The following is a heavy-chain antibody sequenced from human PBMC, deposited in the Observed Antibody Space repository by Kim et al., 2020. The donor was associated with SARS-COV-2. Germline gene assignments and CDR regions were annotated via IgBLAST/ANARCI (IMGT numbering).Heavy chain of an antibody. CDR3: VRTAAGRGGFDY. CDR1: GDSVSSNSAT. V-gene: IGHV6-1*01. Sequence: SQTISLTCAISGDSVSSNSATWNWIRQSPSRGLEWLGRTYYRSKWSNDYAVSVKSRIIINPDTSKNQFSLQLNSVTPEDTAVYYCVRTAAGRGGFDYWDQGTLVTVSS. CDR2: TYYRSKWSN. D-gene: IGHD6-13*01. J-gene: IGHJ4*02.